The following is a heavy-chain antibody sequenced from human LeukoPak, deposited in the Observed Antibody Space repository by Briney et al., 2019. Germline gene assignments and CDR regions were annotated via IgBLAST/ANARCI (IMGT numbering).Heavy chain of an antibody. V-gene: IGHV3-21*01. CDR1: GFTFSSYS. Sequence: GGSLRLSCAASGFTFSSYSMNWVRQAPGKGLEWVSSISSSSSYIYYADSVKGRFTISRDNAKNSLYLQMNSLRAEDTAVYYCARAPFVGDPDLFDYWGQGTLSPSPQ. CDR3: ARAPFVGDPDLFDY. D-gene: IGHD1-14*01. CDR2: ISSSSSYI. J-gene: IGHJ4*02.